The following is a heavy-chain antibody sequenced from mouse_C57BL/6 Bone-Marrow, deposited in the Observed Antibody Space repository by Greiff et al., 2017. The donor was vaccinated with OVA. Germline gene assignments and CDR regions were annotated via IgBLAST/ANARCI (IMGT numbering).Heavy chain of an antibody. J-gene: IGHJ4*01. V-gene: IGHV1-69*01. D-gene: IGHD2-4*01. CDR3: ARDDYDVYYAMDY. Sequence: QVQLQQPGAELVMPGASVKLSCKASGYTFTSYWMHWVKQRPGQGLEWIGEIDPSYSYTNYNQKFKGKSTLTVDKSSSTAYMQLSSLTSEDSAVYYCARDDYDVYYAMDYWGQGTSVTVSS. CDR2: IDPSYSYT. CDR1: GYTFTSYW.